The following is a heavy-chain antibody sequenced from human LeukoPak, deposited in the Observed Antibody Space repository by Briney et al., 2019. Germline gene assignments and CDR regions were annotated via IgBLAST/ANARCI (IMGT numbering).Heavy chain of an antibody. V-gene: IGHV3-23*01. D-gene: IGHD6-6*01. J-gene: IGHJ4*02. CDR3: VKGGSSSRPYYFDC. CDR2: ITDSGGDT. Sequence: PGGSLRLSCAASGFTFSSYAMSWVRQTPGKGLEWVSAITDSGGDTYHADSVKGRFTISRDNSKNTLYLQMNSLRVEDTAVYYCVKGGSSSRPYYFDCWGQGTLVTVSS. CDR1: GFTFSSYA.